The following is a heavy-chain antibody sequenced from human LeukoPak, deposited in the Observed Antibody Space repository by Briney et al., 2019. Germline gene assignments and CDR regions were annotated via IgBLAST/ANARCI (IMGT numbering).Heavy chain of an antibody. J-gene: IGHJ3*02. Sequence: GGSLRLSCAASGFTFGSDGMESVRQAPGKGLEWVAVIWYDGSNKYYADSVKGRFTISRDNSKNTLYLQMNSLRAEDTAVYYCAKEGSSDAFDIWGQGTMVTVSS. CDR3: AKEGSSDAFDI. CDR1: GFTFGSDG. CDR2: IWYDGSNK. D-gene: IGHD6-6*01. V-gene: IGHV3-33*06.